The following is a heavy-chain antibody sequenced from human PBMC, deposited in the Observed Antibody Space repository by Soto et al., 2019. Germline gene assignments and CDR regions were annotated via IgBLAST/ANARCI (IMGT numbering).Heavy chain of an antibody. CDR1: GGSISSGGYY. Sequence: QVQLQESGPGLVKPSQTLSLTCTVSGGSISSGGYYWRWIRQHPGKGLECIGYIYYSGSTYYNPSLKVRLTVSVDTSKNQFSLKLSSVTAADAAVYYCARESFGRGYSYGLDYWGQGTLVTVSS. D-gene: IGHD5-18*01. J-gene: IGHJ4*02. CDR2: IYYSGST. CDR3: ARESFGRGYSYGLDY. V-gene: IGHV4-31*03.